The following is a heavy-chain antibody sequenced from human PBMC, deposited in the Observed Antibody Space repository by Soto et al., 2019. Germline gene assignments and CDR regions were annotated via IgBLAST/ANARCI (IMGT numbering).Heavy chain of an antibody. V-gene: IGHV3-30*18. Sequence: LRLSCAASGFTFSSYGMHWVRQAPGKGLEWVAVISYDGSNKYYADSVKGRFTISRDNSKNTLYLQMNSLRAEDTAVYYCAKEGGAMIQRGEYFQHWGQGTLVTVSS. CDR3: AKEGGAMIQRGEYFQH. J-gene: IGHJ1*01. D-gene: IGHD3-22*01. CDR1: GFTFSSYG. CDR2: ISYDGSNK.